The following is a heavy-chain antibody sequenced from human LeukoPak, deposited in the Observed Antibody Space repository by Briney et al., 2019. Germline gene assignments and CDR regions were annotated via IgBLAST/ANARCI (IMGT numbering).Heavy chain of an antibody. CDR2: IYYSGST. CDR3: ARFAYCGGHCWYYFDY. J-gene: IGHJ4*02. D-gene: IGHD2-21*02. CDR1: GGSISSYY. Sequence: SETLSLTCTVSGGSISSYYWSWIRQPPGQGLEWIGYIYYSGSTNYNPSLKSRVTISVDTSKNQFSLKLSSVTAADTAVYYCARFAYCGGHCWYYFDYWGQGSLVTVSS. V-gene: IGHV4-59*01.